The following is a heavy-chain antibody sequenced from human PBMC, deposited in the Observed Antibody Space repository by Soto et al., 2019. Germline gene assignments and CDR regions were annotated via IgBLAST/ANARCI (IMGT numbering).Heavy chain of an antibody. V-gene: IGHV3-23*01. CDR2: ISGSGGST. J-gene: IGHJ6*02. CDR3: AKAGGVYYYDSSGYPYYYYGMDV. Sequence: GGSLRLSCAASGFTFSSYAMSWVRQAPGKGLEWVSAISGSGGSTYYADSVKGRFTISRDNSKNTLYLQMNSLRAEDTAVYYCAKAGGVYYYDSSGYPYYYYGMDVWGQGTTVTVSS. CDR1: GFTFSSYA. D-gene: IGHD3-22*01.